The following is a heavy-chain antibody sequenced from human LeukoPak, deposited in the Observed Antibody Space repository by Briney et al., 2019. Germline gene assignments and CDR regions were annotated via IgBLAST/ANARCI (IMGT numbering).Heavy chain of an antibody. Sequence: GRSLRLSCAASGLTFSSYAMHWVRQAPGKGLEWVAVISYDGSDKFYTDSVKGRFTISRDYSKNTLYLQMNSLRAEDTAMYFCSRARGYDYVWGSFPSYWGQGTLVTVSS. CDR2: ISYDGSDK. CDR1: GLTFSSYA. J-gene: IGHJ4*02. V-gene: IGHV3-30*04. D-gene: IGHD3-16*01. CDR3: SRARGYDYVWGSFPSY.